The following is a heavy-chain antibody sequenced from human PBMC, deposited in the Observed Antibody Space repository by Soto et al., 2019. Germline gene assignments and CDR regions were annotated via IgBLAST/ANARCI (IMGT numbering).Heavy chain of an antibody. CDR3: ARGPYCSGGSCYSGWFDP. Sequence: SETLSLTCAVYGGSFSGYYWSWIRQPPGKGLEWIGEINHSGSTNYNPSLKSRVTISVDTSKNQFSLKLSSVTAADTAVYYCARGPYCSGGSCYSGWFDPWGQGTLVT. CDR1: GGSFSGYY. CDR2: INHSGST. J-gene: IGHJ5*02. V-gene: IGHV4-34*01. D-gene: IGHD2-15*01.